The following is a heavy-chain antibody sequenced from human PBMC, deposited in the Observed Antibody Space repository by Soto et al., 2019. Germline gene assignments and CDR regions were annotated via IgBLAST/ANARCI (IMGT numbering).Heavy chain of an antibody. Sequence: GGSLRLSCYGSGFNFSNFNMIWVRQAPGKGLEWVSSVSGSSSYIYYADSVKGRFTVSRDNANNLVFLQMNGLRPEDTAMYYCARDLRGHYGPWGQGTMVTVSS. CDR1: GFNFSNFN. D-gene: IGHD4-17*01. CDR3: ARDLRGHYGP. CDR2: VSGSSSYI. J-gene: IGHJ3*01. V-gene: IGHV3-21*06.